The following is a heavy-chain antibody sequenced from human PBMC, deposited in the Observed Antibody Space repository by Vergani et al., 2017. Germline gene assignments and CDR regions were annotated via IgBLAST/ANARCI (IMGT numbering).Heavy chain of an antibody. V-gene: IGHV3-9*01. D-gene: IGHD6-6*01. Sequence: EVQLVESGGGLVQPGRSLRLSCAASGFTFDDYAMHWVRQAPGKGLEWVSVISWNSNSIGYADSVKGRFTISRDNAKNSLYLQMNSLRAEDTALYYCAKDLGTSSGGGWFDPWGQGTLVTVSS. CDR2: ISWNSNSI. CDR1: GFTFDDYA. CDR3: AKDLGTSSGGGWFDP. J-gene: IGHJ5*02.